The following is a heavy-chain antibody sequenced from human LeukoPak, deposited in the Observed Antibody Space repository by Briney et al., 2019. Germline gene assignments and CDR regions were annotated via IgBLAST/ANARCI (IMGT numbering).Heavy chain of an antibody. D-gene: IGHD2-15*01. CDR2: IHYSGST. CDR3: GRVRCSGGSCPYYYYYYYMDV. V-gene: IGHV4-39*07. CDR1: GGSISSSSYY. J-gene: IGHJ6*03. Sequence: SETLSLTCTVSGGSISSSSYYWAWIRQPPGKGLEWIGSIHYSGSTYYNPSLQSRVTISIDTSKNQFSLKLRFVTAADTAVYYCGRVRCSGGSCPYYYYYYYMDVWGKGTTVTVSS.